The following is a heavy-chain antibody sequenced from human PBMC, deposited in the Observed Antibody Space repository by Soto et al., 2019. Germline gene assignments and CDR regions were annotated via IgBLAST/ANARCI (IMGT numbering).Heavy chain of an antibody. CDR2: ISSSGDHT. J-gene: IGHJ4*02. CDR1: GFTFSDYA. CDR3: AKLLRPGLQFFDF. V-gene: IGHV3-23*01. Sequence: EVQLLESGGGLVQPGGSLRLSCAASGFTFSDYAMSWVLQAPGKGLDWVSAISSSGDHTFYADSVKGRFTISRDNSKNTLYLQVNSLRAEDTAVYYCAKLLRPGLQFFDFWGQGTLVTVSS. D-gene: IGHD4-4*01.